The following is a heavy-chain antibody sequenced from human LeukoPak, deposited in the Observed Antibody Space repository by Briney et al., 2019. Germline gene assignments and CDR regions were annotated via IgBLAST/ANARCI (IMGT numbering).Heavy chain of an antibody. V-gene: IGHV4-4*07. D-gene: IGHD6-13*01. J-gene: IGHJ4*02. CDR1: GGSISSYY. CDR2: IYTSGST. Sequence: PSETLSLTCTVSGGSISSYYWSWIRQPAGKGLEWIGRIYTSGSTNYNPSLKSRVTMSVDTSKNQFSLKLSSVTAADTAVYYCARLGARVAAAGRFDYWGQGTLVTVSS. CDR3: ARLGARVAAAGRFDY.